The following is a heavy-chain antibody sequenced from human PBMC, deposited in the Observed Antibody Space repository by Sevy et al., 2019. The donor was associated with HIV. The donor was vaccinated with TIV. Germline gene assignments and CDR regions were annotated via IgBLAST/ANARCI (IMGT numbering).Heavy chain of an antibody. J-gene: IGHJ6*02. CDR2: IWYDGSRK. Sequence: GGSLRLSCAASGFTFSRYAMHWVRQAPGKGLEWVAVIWYDGSRKYYALSLKGRLTISRDNSENTLYLEMNSLRAEDKAVYSCARFPTEKGMDFWGQGTTVTVSS. D-gene: IGHD4-4*01. V-gene: IGHV3-33*01. CDR1: GFTFSRYA. CDR3: ARFPTEKGMDF.